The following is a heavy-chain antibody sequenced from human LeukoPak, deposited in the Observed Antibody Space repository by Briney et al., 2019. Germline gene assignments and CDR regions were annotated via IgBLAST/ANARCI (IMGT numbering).Heavy chain of an antibody. CDR1: GGSFSGYY. Sequence: SETLSLTCAVYGGSFSGYYWSWIRQPPGKGLEWIGEINHSGSTNYNPSLKSRVTISVDTSKNQFSLKLSSVTAADTAVYYCARTDGYNLIFDYWGQGTLVTVSS. J-gene: IGHJ4*02. D-gene: IGHD5-24*01. CDR3: ARTDGYNLIFDY. CDR2: INHSGST. V-gene: IGHV4-34*01.